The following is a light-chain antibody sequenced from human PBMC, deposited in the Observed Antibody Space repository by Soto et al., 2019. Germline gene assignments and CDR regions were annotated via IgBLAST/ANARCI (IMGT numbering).Light chain of an antibody. CDR3: QQYNKWPT. V-gene: IGKV3-15*01. J-gene: IGKJ1*01. Sequence: EIVMTQSPANRSVSPGERATLSCRSSQSVSSNLAWYLQKPGQAPRLLIYGASTRATGIPARFSGSGSGTEFTLTISSLQSEDFAIYYCQQYNKWPTFGQGTKVDIK. CDR1: QSVSSN. CDR2: GAS.